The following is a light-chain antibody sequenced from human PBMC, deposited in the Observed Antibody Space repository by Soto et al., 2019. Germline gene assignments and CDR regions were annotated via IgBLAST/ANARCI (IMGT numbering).Light chain of an antibody. Sequence: QSVLTQPPSVSATPGQKVTISCSGSRSNIGKNYVSWYQQLPGTAPKLLIYENNKRPSGIPDRFSGSKSGTSATLAITGLRTGDEANYYCGSWDSSLGAAVFGGGTQLTVL. CDR3: GSWDSSLGAAV. CDR2: ENN. CDR1: RSNIGKNY. V-gene: IGLV1-51*01. J-gene: IGLJ7*01.